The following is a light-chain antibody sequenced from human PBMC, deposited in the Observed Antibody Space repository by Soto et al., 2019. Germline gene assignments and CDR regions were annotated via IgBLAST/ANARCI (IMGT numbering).Light chain of an antibody. Sequence: EIVMTQSPATLSVSPGERSTLSCRASRSVSSNLAWYQQKPGQPPRLLMSGTSNRATGTPDRFSGSGSGTDFTLTISRLEPEDFAVYYRQQYGSPPITFGQGTRLEI. J-gene: IGKJ5*01. CDR1: RSVSSN. CDR3: QQYGSPPIT. CDR2: GTS. V-gene: IGKV3-20*01.